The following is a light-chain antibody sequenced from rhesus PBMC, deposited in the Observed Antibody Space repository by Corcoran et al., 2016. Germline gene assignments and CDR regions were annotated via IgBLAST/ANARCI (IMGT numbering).Light chain of an antibody. V-gene: IGKV1-22*01. CDR3: QQYSSSPPT. CDR2: KAS. J-gene: IGKJ1*01. CDR1: QSISSW. Sequence: DIQMTQSPSSLSASVGDTVTITCRASQSISSWLAWYQQKPGKTPKVLIYKASSLQMGCPSRFSGGGSGTDFTLTISSLQSEDVASYYCQQYSSSPPTFGQGTKVET.